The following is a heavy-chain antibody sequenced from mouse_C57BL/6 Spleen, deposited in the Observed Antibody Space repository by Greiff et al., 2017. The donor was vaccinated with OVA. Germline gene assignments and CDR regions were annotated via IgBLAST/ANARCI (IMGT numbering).Heavy chain of an antibody. CDR1: GYTFTDYY. J-gene: IGHJ1*03. CDR2: INPNNGGT. CDR3: ASLYYYGSSYEDWYFDV. Sequence: VQLQQSGPELVKPGASVKISCKASGYTFTDYYMNWVKQSHGKSLEWIGDINPNNGGTSYNQKFKGKATLTVDKSSSTAYMELRSLTSEDSAVYYCASLYYYGSSYEDWYFDVWGTGTTVTVSS. V-gene: IGHV1-26*01. D-gene: IGHD1-1*01.